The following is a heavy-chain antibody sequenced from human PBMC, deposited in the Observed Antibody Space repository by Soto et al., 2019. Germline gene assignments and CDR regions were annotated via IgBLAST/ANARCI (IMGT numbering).Heavy chain of an antibody. V-gene: IGHV1-46*01. J-gene: IGHJ4*02. CDR3: ARGGVYDTSGIDY. D-gene: IGHD3-22*01. CDR1: GYSFTGYY. Sequence: QVQVVQSGPEVKKPGASLKVSCKTSGYSFTGYYIHWVRQAPGQGLEWMGMINPSVGTRSYAQEHQGRVTMTTHTSTSTAYMEPSSLRSEDSAVYYCARGGVYDTSGIDYWGQGTLVTVSS. CDR2: INPSVGTR.